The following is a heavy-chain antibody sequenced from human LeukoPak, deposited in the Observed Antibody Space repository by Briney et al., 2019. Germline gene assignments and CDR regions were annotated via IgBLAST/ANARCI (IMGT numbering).Heavy chain of an antibody. CDR1: GFTFSSYG. Sequence: PGGSLRLSCAASGFTFSSYGMHWVRQAPGKGLEWVAVISYDGSNKYYAGSVKGRFTISRDNSKNTLYLQMNSLRAEDTAVYYCAKDHYDYVWGSYRYTGYFDYWGQGTLVTVSS. CDR3: AKDHYDYVWGSYRYTGYFDY. D-gene: IGHD3-16*02. J-gene: IGHJ4*02. CDR2: ISYDGSNK. V-gene: IGHV3-30*18.